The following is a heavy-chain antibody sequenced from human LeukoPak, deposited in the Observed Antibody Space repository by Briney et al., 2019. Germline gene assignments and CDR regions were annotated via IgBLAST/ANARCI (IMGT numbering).Heavy chain of an antibody. D-gene: IGHD4-17*01. V-gene: IGHV4-59*02. Sequence: PSETLSLTCSVSGGSVNLYYWTWIRQSPGKGLEWIGYISYSGNVYYNPYLKSRVTITLDTSKKQVSLRLSSVTAADTAVYFCARDFARNSGDYGNDGFDIWGQGTMVTVS. J-gene: IGHJ3*02. CDR3: ARDFARNSGDYGNDGFDI. CDR1: GGSVNLYY. CDR2: ISYSGNV.